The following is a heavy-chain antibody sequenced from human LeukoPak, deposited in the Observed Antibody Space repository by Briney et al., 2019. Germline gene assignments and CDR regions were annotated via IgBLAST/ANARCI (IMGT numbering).Heavy chain of an antibody. D-gene: IGHD2-2*01. V-gene: IGHV1-2*06. J-gene: IGHJ4*02. Sequence: ASVKVSCKASGYTFTGYHMHWVRQAPGQGLEWMGRINPNSGDTNYAQKFQGRITMTRDTSISTAYMELSRLRSDDTAVYYCARDYCSSTSCLFDYWGQGTLVTVSS. CDR2: INPNSGDT. CDR3: ARDYCSSTSCLFDY. CDR1: GYTFTGYH.